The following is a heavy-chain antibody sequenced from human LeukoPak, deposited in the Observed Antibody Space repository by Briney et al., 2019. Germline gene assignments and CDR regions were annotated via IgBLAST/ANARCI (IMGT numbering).Heavy chain of an antibody. J-gene: IGHJ4*02. CDR3: ARSAPAGTFFDY. D-gene: IGHD6-13*01. Sequence: GGSLRLSCAASGFTFSSQRMNSIRQAPGKGLEWVSSISSSSSYIYYADSVKGRFTISRDNAKNSLYLQMNSLRAEDTAVYYCARSAPAGTFFDYWGQGTLVTVSS. CDR2: ISSSSSYI. CDR1: GFTFSSQR. V-gene: IGHV3-21*01.